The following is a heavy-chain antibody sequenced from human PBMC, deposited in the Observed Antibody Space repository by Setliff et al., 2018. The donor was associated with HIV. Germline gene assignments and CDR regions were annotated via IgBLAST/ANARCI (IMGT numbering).Heavy chain of an antibody. J-gene: IGHJ6*03. Sequence: SETLSLTCSVSRGSISSGSYYWSWIRQPAGKGLEWIGRIYTSGSTNYNPSLKSRVTISVDMSKKQSSLELSSVAAADTAVYYCTTTNYYEISGYYYYYMDVWGKGTTVTVSS. V-gene: IGHV4-61*02. D-gene: IGHD3-22*01. CDR3: TTTNYYEISGYYYYYMDV. CDR2: IYTSGST. CDR1: RGSISSGSYY.